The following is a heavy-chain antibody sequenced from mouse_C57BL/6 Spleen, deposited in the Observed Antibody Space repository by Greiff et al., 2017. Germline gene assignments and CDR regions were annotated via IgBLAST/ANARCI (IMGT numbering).Heavy chain of an antibody. J-gene: IGHJ4*01. CDR1: GYTFTDYN. CDR2: INPNNGGT. D-gene: IGHD1-1*01. Sequence: VQLQQSGPELVKPGASVKIPCKASGYTFTDYNMDWVKQSHGKSLEWIGDINPNNGGTIYNQKFKGKATLTVDKSSSTAYMELRSLTSEDTAVYYCARNSLLRLSYYYAMDYWGQGTSVTVSS. V-gene: IGHV1-18*01. CDR3: ARNSLLRLSYYYAMDY.